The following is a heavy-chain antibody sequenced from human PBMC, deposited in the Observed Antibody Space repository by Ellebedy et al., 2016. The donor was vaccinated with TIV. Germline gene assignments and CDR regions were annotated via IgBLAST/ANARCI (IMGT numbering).Heavy chain of an antibody. D-gene: IGHD6-19*01. CDR1: GFTFGGHS. CDR3: TRARVYSNGWYYPDF. CDR2: VSSSSSAI. V-gene: IGHV3-48*02. Sequence: GESLKISCAASGFTFGGHSMTWVRQAPGKGLEWISAVSSSSSAIFYADSVKGRFSISRDNARNSLYLQMNTLRDEDPAVYYCTRARVYSNGWYYPDFWGQGTLVAVSS. J-gene: IGHJ4*02.